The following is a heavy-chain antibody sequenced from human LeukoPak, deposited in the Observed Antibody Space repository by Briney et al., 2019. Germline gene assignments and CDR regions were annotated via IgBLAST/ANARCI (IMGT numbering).Heavy chain of an antibody. D-gene: IGHD3-10*01. CDR2: IIPILGIA. CDR3: ARVGYYGSGSYYDDY. CDR1: GGTFSSYT. Sequence: SVKVSCKASGGTFSSYTISWVRQAPGQGLEWMGRIIPILGIANYAQKFQGRVTITADKSTSTAYMELSSLRSEDTAVYYCARVGYYGSGSYYDDYWGQGTLVTVSS. V-gene: IGHV1-69*02. J-gene: IGHJ4*02.